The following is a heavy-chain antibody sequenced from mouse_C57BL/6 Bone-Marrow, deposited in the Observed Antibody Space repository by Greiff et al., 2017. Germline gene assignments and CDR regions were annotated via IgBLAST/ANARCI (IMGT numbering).Heavy chain of an antibody. D-gene: IGHD1-1*01. CDR1: GYTFTSYG. CDR2: IYPRSGNT. V-gene: IGHV1-81*01. Sequence: VQLQESGAELARPGASVKLSCKASGYTFTSYGISWVKQRTGQGLEWIGEIYPRSGNTYYNEKFKGKATLTADKSSSTAYMELRSLTSEDSAVYFCARSGSGSSSYYYAMDYWGQGTSVTVSS. J-gene: IGHJ4*01. CDR3: ARSGSGSSSYYYAMDY.